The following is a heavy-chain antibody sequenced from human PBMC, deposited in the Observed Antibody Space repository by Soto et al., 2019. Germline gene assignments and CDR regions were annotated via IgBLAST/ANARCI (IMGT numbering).Heavy chain of an antibody. CDR3: ARGEVRVAMPSGY. D-gene: IGHD2-2*01. Sequence: PSETLSLTCTVSGGSISSYYWSWIRRPPGKGLEWIGYIYYSGSTNYNPSLKSRVTISVDTSKNQFSLKLSSVTAADTAVYYCARGEVRVAMPSGYWGQGTLVTVSS. J-gene: IGHJ4*02. V-gene: IGHV4-59*01. CDR2: IYYSGST. CDR1: GGSISSYY.